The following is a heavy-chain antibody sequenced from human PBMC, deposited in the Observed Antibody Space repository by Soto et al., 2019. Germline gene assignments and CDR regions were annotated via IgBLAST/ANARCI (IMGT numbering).Heavy chain of an antibody. CDR1: GGSISSGGYY. CDR2: IYYSGST. D-gene: IGHD3-3*01. J-gene: IGHJ6*02. V-gene: IGHV4-31*03. Sequence: SETLSLTCTVSGGSISSGGYYWSWIRQHPGKGLEWIGYIYYSGSTYYNPSLKSRVTISVDTSKNQFSLKLSSVTAADTAVYYCAGGTIFGDYYYYGMDVWGQGXTVTVSS. CDR3: AGGTIFGDYYYYGMDV.